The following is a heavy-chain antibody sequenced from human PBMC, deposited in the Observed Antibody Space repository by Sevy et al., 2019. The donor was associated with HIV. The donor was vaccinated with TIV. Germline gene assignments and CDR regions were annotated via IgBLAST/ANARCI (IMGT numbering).Heavy chain of an antibody. D-gene: IGHD6-13*01. J-gene: IGHJ5*02. V-gene: IGHV3-21*01. Sequence: GGSLRLSCAASGFTFSSYSMNWVRQAPGKGLEWVSSISSSSSYIYYADSVKSRFSISRNNAKNSHYLQMNSLRAEETAVYYCARAAVLVAAAGRNWFDPWGQGTLVTVSS. CDR1: GFTFSSYS. CDR2: ISSSSSYI. CDR3: ARAAVLVAAAGRNWFDP.